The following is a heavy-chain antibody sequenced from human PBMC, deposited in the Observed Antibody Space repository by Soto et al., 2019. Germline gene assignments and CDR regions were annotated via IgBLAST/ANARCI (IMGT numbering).Heavy chain of an antibody. J-gene: IGHJ5*02. CDR1: GFNFGSYA. CDR3: AKCGIFYIPGLCET. V-gene: IGHV3-23*01. D-gene: IGHD1-26*01. CDR2: VSGSGGST. Sequence: PGGSLRLPCAVSGFNFGSYAMSWVRQAPGRGLEWISTVSGSGGSTSYADSVKGRFTVSRDNSKNTVHLQMTSLSAEDTAVYYCAKCGIFYIPGLCETWGQGTLVTVSS.